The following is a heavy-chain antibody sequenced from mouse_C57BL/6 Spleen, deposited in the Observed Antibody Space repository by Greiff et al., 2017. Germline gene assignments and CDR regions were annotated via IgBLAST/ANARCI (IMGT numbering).Heavy chain of an antibody. CDR2: IDPSASYT. Sequence: QVQLQQPGAELVKPGASVKLSCKASGYTFTSYWMQWVKQRPGQGLEWIGEIDPSASYTNYNQKFKGKATLTVDTSSSTAYMQLSSLTSEDSAVYYCARNYGSSSPDYWGQGTTLTVSA. D-gene: IGHD1-1*01. V-gene: IGHV1-50*01. CDR3: ARNYGSSSPDY. J-gene: IGHJ2*01. CDR1: GYTFTSYW.